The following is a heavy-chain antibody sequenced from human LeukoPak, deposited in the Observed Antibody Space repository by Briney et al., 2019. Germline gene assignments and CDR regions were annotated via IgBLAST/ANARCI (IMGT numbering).Heavy chain of an antibody. CDR3: ACSYYYGSGSYHYFDY. Sequence: SETLSLTCTVSGGSISSSSYYWGWIRQPPGKGLEWIGSIYYSGSTYYNPSLKSRVTMSVDTSKNQFSLKLSSVTAADTAVYYCACSYYYGSGSYHYFDYWGQGTLVTVSS. CDR2: IYYSGST. CDR1: GGSISSSSYY. J-gene: IGHJ4*02. D-gene: IGHD3-10*01. V-gene: IGHV4-39*01.